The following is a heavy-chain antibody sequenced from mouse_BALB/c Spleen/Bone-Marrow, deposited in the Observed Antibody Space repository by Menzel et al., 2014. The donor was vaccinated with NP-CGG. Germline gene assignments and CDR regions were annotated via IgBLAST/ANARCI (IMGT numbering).Heavy chain of an antibody. D-gene: IGHD1-1*01. CDR3: VYGRDWYFDV. J-gene: IGHJ1*01. V-gene: IGHV14-3*02. CDR2: IDPANGNT. Sequence: EVQVVESGAELVKPGASVELSCTASGFNIKDTYMHWVKERPEQGLEWIGRIDPANGNTKYDPKFQGKATITADTSSNTAYLQLSSLTSEDTAVYYCVYGRDWYFDVWGAGTTVTVSS. CDR1: GFNIKDTY.